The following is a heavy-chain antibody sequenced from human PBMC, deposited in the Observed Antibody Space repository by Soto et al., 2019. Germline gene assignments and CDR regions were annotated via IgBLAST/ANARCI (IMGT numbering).Heavy chain of an antibody. CDR3: ATSTSSSWQNDY. CDR1: GGTFNTFP. J-gene: IGHJ4*02. D-gene: IGHD6-13*01. V-gene: IGHV1-69*01. CDR2: IIPIFETA. Sequence: QVQLEQSGAEVKKPGSSVKVSCKASGGTFNTFPISWVRQAPGQGLEWIGGIIPIFETANYEQRLQDRLTITADESTRTAYMELSRLTSDDTAIYFCATSTSSSWQNDYWGLGTLVVVSS.